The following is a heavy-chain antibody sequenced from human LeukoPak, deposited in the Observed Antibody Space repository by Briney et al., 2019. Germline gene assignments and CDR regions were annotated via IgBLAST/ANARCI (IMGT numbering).Heavy chain of an antibody. CDR2: IYHSGST. V-gene: IGHV4-59*01. CDR1: GGSISTYY. D-gene: IGHD3-22*01. J-gene: IGHJ3*02. CDR3: ARDTYYYNSDTSWSDVFDI. Sequence: SETLSLTCTVSGGSISTYYWSWVRQSPGKGLEWIGHIYHSGSTNYNPSLKSRVAMSVDTSKNQFSLKLSSVTAADTAVYYCARDTYYYNSDTSWSDVFDIWGQGTMVTVSS.